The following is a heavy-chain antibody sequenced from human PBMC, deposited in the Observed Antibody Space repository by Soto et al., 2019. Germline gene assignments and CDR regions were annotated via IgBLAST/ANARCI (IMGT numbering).Heavy chain of an antibody. J-gene: IGHJ5*02. CDR3: ARHYPTAVSGAGWFDT. Sequence: QVQLVQSGAEIKKPASSVKVSCKASGGSDVFNNYPVSWVRQAPGQGLEWMGAIITMFNTADYAQRFLGRVTITADEFTRTVSMELTSLTSDDTAVYYCARHYPTAVSGAGWFDTWGQGTLVTVSS. D-gene: IGHD6-19*01. V-gene: IGHV1-69*01. CDR1: GGSDVFNNYP. CDR2: IITMFNTA.